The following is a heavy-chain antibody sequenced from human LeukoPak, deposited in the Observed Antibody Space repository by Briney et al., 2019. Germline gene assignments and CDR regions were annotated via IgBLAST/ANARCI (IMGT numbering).Heavy chain of an antibody. CDR1: GFTFSSYA. D-gene: IGHD2-15*01. CDR3: AKSGLNRFDY. CDR2: ISGSGGSGST. Sequence: GGSLRFSCAASGFTFSSYAMSWVRQAPGKGLEWVSTISGSGGSGSTYYADSVKGRFTISRDNSKNTLYLQMNSLRVEDTAVYYCAKSGLNRFDYWGQGTLVTVSS. J-gene: IGHJ4*02. V-gene: IGHV3-23*01.